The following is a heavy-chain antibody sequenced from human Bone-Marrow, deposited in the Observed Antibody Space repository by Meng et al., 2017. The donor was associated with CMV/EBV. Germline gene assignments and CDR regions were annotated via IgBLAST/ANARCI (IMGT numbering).Heavy chain of an antibody. Sequence: GESLKISCAASGFTFSSYSMNWVRQAPGKGLEWVSSISSSSSYIYYADSVKGRFTISRDNAKNSLYLQMNSLRAEDTAVYYCARDLIVPAAIDYYYGMDVWVQGPTVTVSS. CDR2: ISSSSSYI. CDR3: ARDLIVPAAIDYYYGMDV. J-gene: IGHJ6*02. V-gene: IGHV3-21*01. D-gene: IGHD2-2*01. CDR1: GFTFSSYS.